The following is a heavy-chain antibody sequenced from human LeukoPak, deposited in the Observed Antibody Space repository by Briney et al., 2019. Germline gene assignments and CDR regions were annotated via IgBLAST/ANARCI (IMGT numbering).Heavy chain of an antibody. CDR3: AEENWPTVTNPGWTYFDC. Sequence: GGSLRLSCAASAFTFSPYGMHWVRQAPGKGLEWVAFIRYEGSNKYYADSVKGRFTISRDNSKNTLYLQMNSLRAEDTAVYYCAEENWPTVTNPGWTYFDCRGQGALVTASS. J-gene: IGHJ4*02. CDR1: AFTFSPYG. CDR2: IRYEGSNK. D-gene: IGHD4-17*01. V-gene: IGHV3-30*02.